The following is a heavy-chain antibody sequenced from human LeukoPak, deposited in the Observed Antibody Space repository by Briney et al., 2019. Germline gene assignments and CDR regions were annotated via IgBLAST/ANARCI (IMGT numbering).Heavy chain of an antibody. V-gene: IGHV4-34*01. CDR3: ARWGSGWVGSYYYGMDV. CDR1: GGSCSGYY. D-gene: IGHD6-19*01. CDR2: INHSGST. Sequence: SETLSLTCAVYGGSCSGYYWSWIRQPPGKGLEWIGEINHSGSTNYNPSLKSRVTISVDTSKNQFSLKLSSVTAADTAVYYCARWGSGWVGSYYYGMDVWGQGTTVTVSS. J-gene: IGHJ6*02.